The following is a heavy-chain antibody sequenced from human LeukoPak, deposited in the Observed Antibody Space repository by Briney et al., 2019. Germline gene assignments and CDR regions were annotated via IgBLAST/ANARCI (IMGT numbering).Heavy chain of an antibody. CDR3: ARDWYSSSWFLADY. D-gene: IGHD6-13*01. Sequence: GGSLRLSCAASGFTFSDYYMSWIRQAPGKGLEWVANIKQDGSEKYYVDSVKGRFTISRDNAKKSLYLQMNSLRAEDTAVYYCARDWYSSSWFLADYWGQGTLVTVSS. CDR1: GFTFSDYY. CDR2: IKQDGSEK. J-gene: IGHJ4*02. V-gene: IGHV3-7*01.